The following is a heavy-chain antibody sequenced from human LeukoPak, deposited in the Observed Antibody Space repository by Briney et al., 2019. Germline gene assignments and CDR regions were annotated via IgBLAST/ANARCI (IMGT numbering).Heavy chain of an antibody. Sequence: GGSLRLSCTVSGFTFSDYWMTWARQAPGKGLEWVANLRPDGSDKYYVDSVKGRFTISRDNAKNSLYLQMNSLRAEDTAVYYCARSPKTGTGDYWGQGTQVTVSS. CDR1: GFTFSDYW. V-gene: IGHV3-7*02. CDR2: LRPDGSDK. D-gene: IGHD1-1*01. J-gene: IGHJ4*02. CDR3: ARSPKTGTGDY.